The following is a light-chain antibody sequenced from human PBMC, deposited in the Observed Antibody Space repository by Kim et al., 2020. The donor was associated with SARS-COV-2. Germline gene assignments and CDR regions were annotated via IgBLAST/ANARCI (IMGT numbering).Light chain of an antibody. J-gene: IGLJ3*02. CDR3: CSYAGSYIWV. V-gene: IGLV2-11*01. Sequence: QSALTQPRSVSGSPGQSVTISCTGTSSDVGGYNYVSWYLQHPGKAPKVVIYDVSKRPSGVPDRFSGSKSGNTASLTISGLQAEDEADYYCCSYAGSYIWVFGGGTKLTVL. CDR2: DVS. CDR1: SSDVGGYNY.